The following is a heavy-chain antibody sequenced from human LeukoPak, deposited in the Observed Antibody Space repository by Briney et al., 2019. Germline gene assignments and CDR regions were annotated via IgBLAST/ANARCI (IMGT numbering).Heavy chain of an antibody. CDR3: ARAQDYTDAFDI. CDR2: ISSSSSYI. D-gene: IGHD4-11*01. CDR1: GFTFSSYS. Sequence: GGSLRLSCAASGFTFSSYSMNWLRQAPGKGLEWVSSISSSSSYIYYADSVKGRFTISRDNAKNSLYLQMNSLRAEDTAVYYCARAQDYTDAFDIWGQGTMVTVSS. J-gene: IGHJ3*02. V-gene: IGHV3-21*01.